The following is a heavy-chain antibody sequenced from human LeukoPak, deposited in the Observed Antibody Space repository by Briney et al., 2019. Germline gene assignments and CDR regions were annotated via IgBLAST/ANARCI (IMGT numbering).Heavy chain of an antibody. V-gene: IGHV3-23*01. CDR2: ISGSGGST. CDR1: GFTFSSYA. CDR3: AKAPGSGIAARRGGHNWFDP. D-gene: IGHD6-6*01. Sequence: QTGGSLRLSCAASGFTFSSYAMSWVRQAPGKGLEWVSAISGSGGSTYYADSVKGRFTISRDNSKNTLYLQMNSLRAEDTAVYYCAKAPGSGIAARRGGHNWFDPWGQGTLVTVSS. J-gene: IGHJ5*02.